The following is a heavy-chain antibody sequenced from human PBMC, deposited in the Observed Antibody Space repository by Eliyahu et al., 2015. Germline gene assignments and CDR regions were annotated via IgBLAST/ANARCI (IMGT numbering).Heavy chain of an antibody. Sequence: RQTPGKGLEWVSGIPDSGAPTYYADSVRGRFTISRDNSKNTLYLQMNSLRVEDTAVYYCAKEEAAIGRPVFDYWGQGTQVTVSS. CDR2: IPDSGAPT. J-gene: IGHJ4*02. V-gene: IGHV3-23*01. CDR3: AKEEAAIGRPVFDY. D-gene: IGHD6-25*01.